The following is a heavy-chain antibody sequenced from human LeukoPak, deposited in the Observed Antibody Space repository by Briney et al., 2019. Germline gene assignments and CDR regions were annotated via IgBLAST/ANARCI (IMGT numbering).Heavy chain of an antibody. V-gene: IGHV3-23*01. CDR2: ISNSGGST. CDR3: AKFWNYAFIGGYFDY. Sequence: GRSLRLSCAASGFTFSSYAMSWVRQAPGKGLEWVSAISNSGGSTYYADSVKGRFTISRDNSKNTLYLQMNSLRAEDTALYYCAKFWNYAFIGGYFDYWGQGTLVTVSS. J-gene: IGHJ4*02. CDR1: GFTFSSYA. D-gene: IGHD1-7*01.